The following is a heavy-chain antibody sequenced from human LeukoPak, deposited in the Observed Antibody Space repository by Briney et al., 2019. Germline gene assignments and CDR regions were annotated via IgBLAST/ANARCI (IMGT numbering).Heavy chain of an antibody. CDR3: AKVGVVVPAASVEGAFDI. Sequence: GGSLRLSCAASGFTFSSYAMSWVRQAPGKGLEWVSAISGSGGSTYYADSVKGRFTISRDNSKNTLYLQMNSLRAEDTAVYYCAKVGVVVPAASVEGAFDIWGQGTMVTVSS. J-gene: IGHJ3*02. CDR1: GFTFSSYA. CDR2: ISGSGGST. V-gene: IGHV3-23*01. D-gene: IGHD2-2*01.